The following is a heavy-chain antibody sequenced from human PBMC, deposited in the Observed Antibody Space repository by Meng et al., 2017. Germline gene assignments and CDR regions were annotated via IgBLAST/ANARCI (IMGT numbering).Heavy chain of an antibody. J-gene: IGHJ4*02. Sequence: ASVKVSCKASGGTFSSYANSWVRQAPGQGLEWMGGINPNSGGTNYAQKFQGRVTMTRDTSISTAYMELSRLRSDDTAVYYCAREDYYDSSGYYGYWGQGTLVTVSS. D-gene: IGHD3-22*01. V-gene: IGHV1-2*02. CDR3: AREDYYDSSGYYGY. CDR2: INPNSGGT. CDR1: GGTFSSYA.